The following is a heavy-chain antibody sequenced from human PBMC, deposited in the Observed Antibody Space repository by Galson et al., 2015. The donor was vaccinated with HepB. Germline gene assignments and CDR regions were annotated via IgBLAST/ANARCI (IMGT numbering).Heavy chain of an antibody. CDR2: LIPILDTT. J-gene: IGHJ4*02. D-gene: IGHD3-10*01. V-gene: IGHV1-69*08. CDR3: ARDVALGGGYFDY. Sequence: SVKVSCKASGGTFSSYTISWVRQAPGQGLEWMGRLIPILDTTDYAQKFQGSVTISADKSTSTAYMELSSLRAEDTAVYYCARDVALGGGYFDYWCQGTLVTVSS. CDR1: GGTFSSYT.